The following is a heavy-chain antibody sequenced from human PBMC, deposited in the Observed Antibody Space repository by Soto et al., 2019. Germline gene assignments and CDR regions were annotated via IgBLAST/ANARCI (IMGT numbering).Heavy chain of an antibody. CDR2: IDPSDSYI. V-gene: IGHV5-10-1*01. D-gene: IGHD2-2*01. CDR3: ARRRCRTTSCPRNYYGMDV. CDR1: GYSFTDYW. J-gene: IGHJ6*02. Sequence: LGESLKISCKGSGYSFTDYWISWVRQMPGKGLEWMGRIDPSDSYINHSPSFEGHVTISADKSISTAYLQWSGLRASDSAMYYCARRRCRTTSCPRNYYGMDVWGQGTTVTVSS.